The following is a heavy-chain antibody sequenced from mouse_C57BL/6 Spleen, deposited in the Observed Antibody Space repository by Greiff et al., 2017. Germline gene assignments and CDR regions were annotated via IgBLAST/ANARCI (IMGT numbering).Heavy chain of an antibody. D-gene: IGHD2-4*01. Sequence: QVQLQQPGAELVKPGASVKLSCKASGYTFTSYWMHWVKQRPGRGLGWIGRIDPNSGGTKYNEKFKSKATLTVDKPSSTAYMQLSSLTSEDSAVYYCSRCDYDDAVYAMDYWGQGTSVTVSS. CDR2: IDPNSGGT. V-gene: IGHV1-72*01. J-gene: IGHJ4*01. CDR1: GYTFTSYW. CDR3: SRCDYDDAVYAMDY.